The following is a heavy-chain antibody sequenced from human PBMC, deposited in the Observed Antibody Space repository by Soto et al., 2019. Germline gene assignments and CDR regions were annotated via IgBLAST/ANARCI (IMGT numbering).Heavy chain of an antibody. J-gene: IGHJ6*02. Sequence: SEALSLTCAVYGWSFSGYYWSGIRQPPGKGLEWIGEINHSGSTNYNPSLKSRVTISVDTSKNQFSLKLSSVTAADTAVYYCARMKSYYDSSGTPFGYYYYGMDVWGQGTTVTVSS. CDR3: ARMKSYYDSSGTPFGYYYYGMDV. CDR2: INHSGST. CDR1: GWSFSGYY. V-gene: IGHV4-34*01. D-gene: IGHD3-22*01.